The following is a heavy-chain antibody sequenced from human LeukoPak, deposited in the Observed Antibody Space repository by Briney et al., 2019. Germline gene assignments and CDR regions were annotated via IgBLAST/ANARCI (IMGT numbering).Heavy chain of an antibody. CDR3: ARDGVYCSGGSCYYDFDY. CDR1: GFTFSSYS. D-gene: IGHD2-15*01. CDR2: ISSSSSTI. Sequence: PGGSLRLSCAASGFTFSSYSMNWVRQAPGKGLEWVSYISSSSSTIYYADSVKGRFTISRDNAKNSLYLQMNSLRAEDTAVYYCARDGVYCSGGSCYYDFDYWGQGTLVTVSS. V-gene: IGHV3-48*04. J-gene: IGHJ4*02.